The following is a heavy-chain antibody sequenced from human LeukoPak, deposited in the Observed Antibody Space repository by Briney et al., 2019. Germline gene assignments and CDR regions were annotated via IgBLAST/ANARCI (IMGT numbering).Heavy chain of an antibody. CDR2: IYYSGST. CDR3: ARQKDITMLVVVTPFDY. V-gene: IGHV4-39*01. CDR1: GVSISSSSYY. Sequence: SETLSLTCTVSGVSISSSSYYWGWIRQPPGKGLEWIGSIYYSGSTYYNPSLKSRVTISVDTSKNQFSLKLSSVTAADPAVYYCARQKDITMLVVVTPFDYWGQGTLVTVSS. D-gene: IGHD3-22*01. J-gene: IGHJ4*02.